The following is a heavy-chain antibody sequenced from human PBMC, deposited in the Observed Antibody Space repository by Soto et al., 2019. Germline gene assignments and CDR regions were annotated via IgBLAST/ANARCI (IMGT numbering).Heavy chain of an antibody. V-gene: IGHV3-23*01. CDR1: GFTFSSYA. CDR3: ASRSSGWFFDY. CDR2: ISGSGDST. Sequence: EVQLLESGGGLVQPGGSLRLSCAASGFTFSSYAMNWVRQAPGKGLEWVSVISGSGDSTYYADSVKGRFTISRDNSKNTLYLHMNSLRAEDTAVYYCASRSSGWFFDYWGQGTLVTVSS. D-gene: IGHD6-19*01. J-gene: IGHJ4*02.